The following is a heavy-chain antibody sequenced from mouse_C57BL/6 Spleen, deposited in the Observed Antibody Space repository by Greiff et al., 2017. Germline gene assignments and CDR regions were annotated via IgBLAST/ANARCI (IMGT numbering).Heavy chain of an antibody. J-gene: IGHJ2*01. CDR1: GFTFSDYY. Sequence: EVTLVESEGGLVQPGSSMKLSCTASGFTFSDYYMAWVRQVPEKGLEWVANINYGSSSTYYLDYLKSRFLISRDNAKNILYLQTSSLKSEDTATYCCARDRGYYMDYWGQGTTLTVSS. CDR2: INYGSSST. CDR3: ARDRGYYMDY. V-gene: IGHV5-16*01.